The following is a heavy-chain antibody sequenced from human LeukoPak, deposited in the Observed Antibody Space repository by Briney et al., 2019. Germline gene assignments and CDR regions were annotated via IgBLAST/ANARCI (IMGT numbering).Heavy chain of an antibody. V-gene: IGHV3-48*01. J-gene: IGHJ6*03. CDR2: ISSSSGTI. CDR3: AREDCSGGSCYNYHYYYMDV. CDR1: GFTFSTYS. Sequence: GGSLRLSCAASGFTFSTYSMDWVRQAPGKGLEWVSYISSSSGTIYYADSVKGRFTISRDNARNSLYLHMNSLRAEDTAVYYCAREDCSGGSCYNYHYYYMDVWGKGTTVTVSS. D-gene: IGHD2-15*01.